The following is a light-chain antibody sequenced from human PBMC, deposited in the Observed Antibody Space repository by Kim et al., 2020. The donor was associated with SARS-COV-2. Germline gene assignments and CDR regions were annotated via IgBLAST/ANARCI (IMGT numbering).Light chain of an antibody. CDR2: EVS. CDR1: SSDVGVYNY. J-gene: IGLJ3*02. V-gene: IGLV2-8*01. Sequence: GQSVPISCTGTSSDVGVYNYVSWYQQHPGKAPKLMIYEVSERPSGVPDRFSGSKSGNTASLTVSGLQAEDEADYYCSSYAGSNNLVFGGGTQLTVL. CDR3: SSYAGSNNLV.